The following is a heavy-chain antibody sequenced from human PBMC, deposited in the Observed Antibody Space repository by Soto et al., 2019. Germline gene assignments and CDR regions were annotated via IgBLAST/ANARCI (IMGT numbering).Heavy chain of an antibody. Sequence: QVQLQQWGAGLLKPSETLSLTCAVYGGSFSGYYWSWIRQPPGKGLEWIGEINHSGSTNYNPSLKSRVTISVDTSKNQFSLKLSSVTAADTAVYYCARAPARPPIAAAGSPGYYYYGMDVWGQGTTVTVSS. CDR2: INHSGST. CDR3: ARAPARPPIAAAGSPGYYYYGMDV. D-gene: IGHD6-13*01. V-gene: IGHV4-34*01. J-gene: IGHJ6*02. CDR1: GGSFSGYY.